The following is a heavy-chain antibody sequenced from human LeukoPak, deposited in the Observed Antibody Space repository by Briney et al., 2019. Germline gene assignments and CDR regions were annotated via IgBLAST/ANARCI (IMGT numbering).Heavy chain of an antibody. CDR3: ARRWTGGFDP. CDR1: GGSISSSAYH. V-gene: IGHV4-39*07. D-gene: IGHD3/OR15-3a*01. Sequence: SETLSLTCTVSGGSISSSAYHWGWIRQPPGKGLEWIGSIHYSGSTYYNPSLKSRVTISVRTSKNQFSLKLSSVTAADTAVYYCARRWTGGFDPWGQGTLVTVSS. CDR2: IHYSGST. J-gene: IGHJ5*02.